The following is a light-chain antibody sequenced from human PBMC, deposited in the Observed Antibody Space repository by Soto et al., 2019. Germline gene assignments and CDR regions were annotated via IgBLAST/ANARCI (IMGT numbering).Light chain of an antibody. J-gene: IGLJ1*01. CDR3: CSYAATYTYL. CDR2: DVN. CDR1: SGDVGAYNY. V-gene: IGLV2-11*01. Sequence: QSALTQPRSVSGSPGQSVTISCTGTSGDVGAYNYISWYQQHPGKAPKFLIYDVNKRPSGVPDRFFGSKSGNTASLTISGLQPDDEADYYCCSYAATYTYLFGPGTKVTVL.